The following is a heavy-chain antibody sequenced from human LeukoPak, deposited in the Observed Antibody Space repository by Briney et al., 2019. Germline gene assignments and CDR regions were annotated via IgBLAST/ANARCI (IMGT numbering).Heavy chain of an antibody. D-gene: IGHD1-7*01. Sequence: GASVKVSCKASGYTFIDYFIHWMRQTPRQGLEWLGWINPNSGVTRYAQKFQDRVTMTRDTAAYMELSSLKSDDTAVYYCVRAVSGTLGGAFDIWGQGTAVTVSS. CDR1: GYTFIDYF. V-gene: IGHV1-2*02. CDR2: INPNSGVT. CDR3: VRAVSGTLGGAFDI. J-gene: IGHJ3*02.